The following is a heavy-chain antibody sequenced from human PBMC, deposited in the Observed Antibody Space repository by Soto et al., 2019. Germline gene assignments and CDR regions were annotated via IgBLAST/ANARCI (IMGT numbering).Heavy chain of an antibody. Sequence: QVQLVQSGAEVKKPGASVKVSCKASGYTFTSYDINWVRQATGQGLEWMGWMNPNSGNTGYAQKFQGRVTMTRNTSISTAYMELSSLRSEDTAGYYCAREGTYSGSYLNWFDPWGQGTLVTVSS. CDR1: GYTFTSYD. CDR3: AREGTYSGSYLNWFDP. J-gene: IGHJ5*02. V-gene: IGHV1-8*01. D-gene: IGHD1-26*01. CDR2: MNPNSGNT.